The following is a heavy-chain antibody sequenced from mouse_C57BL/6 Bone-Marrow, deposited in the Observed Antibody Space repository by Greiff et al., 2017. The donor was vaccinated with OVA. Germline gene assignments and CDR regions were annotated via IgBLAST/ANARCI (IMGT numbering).Heavy chain of an antibody. J-gene: IGHJ2*01. D-gene: IGHD2-2*01. V-gene: IGHV5-17*01. CDR2: ISSGSSTI. CDR1: GFTFSSYA. CDR3: ARKERLPDY. Sequence: EVMLVESGGGLVKPGGSLKLSCAASGFTFSSYAMSWVRQAPEKGLEWVAYISSGSSTIYYADTVKGRFTISRDNAKNTLFLQLTSLRAEDTAMYYCARKERLPDYWGQGTTLTVSS.